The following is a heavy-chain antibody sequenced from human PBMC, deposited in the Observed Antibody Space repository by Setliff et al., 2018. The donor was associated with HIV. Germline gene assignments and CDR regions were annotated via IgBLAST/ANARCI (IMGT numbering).Heavy chain of an antibody. CDR3: ARVDRCSGGSCYFIDY. CDR1: GYSITSGYY. V-gene: IGHV4-38-2*02. D-gene: IGHD2-15*01. Sequence: SETLSLTCSVSGYSITSGYYWGWIRQPPGKGLEWIGSIHHSGSTYYNPSLRSRVIISVDTSKNEFSLKVSSVTAADTAVYYCARVDRCSGGSCYFIDYWGQGTQVTVSS. J-gene: IGHJ4*02. CDR2: IHHSGST.